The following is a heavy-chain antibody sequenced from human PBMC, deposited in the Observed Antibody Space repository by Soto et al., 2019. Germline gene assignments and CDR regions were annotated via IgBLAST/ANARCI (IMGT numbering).Heavy chain of an antibody. D-gene: IGHD2-15*01. J-gene: IGHJ4*02. CDR1: GYTFTSYA. CDR3: ARALEDIVVVVAGLYY. CDR2: INAGNGNT. Sequence: QVQLVQSGAEVKKPGASVKVSCKASGYTFTSYAMHWVRQAPGQRLEWMGWINAGNGNTKYSQKFQGRVTITRDTSARKAYMGLGSLGSEDTAVYYCARALEDIVVVVAGLYYWGQGTLVTVSS. V-gene: IGHV1-3*01.